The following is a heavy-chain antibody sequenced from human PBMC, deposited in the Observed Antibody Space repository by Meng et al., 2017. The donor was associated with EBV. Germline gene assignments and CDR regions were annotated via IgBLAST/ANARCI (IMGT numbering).Heavy chain of an antibody. V-gene: IGHV1-69*01. Sequence: QWQLVQAAAEVKKPGSSVKVSCKTSGGPFRNYAISWVRQAPGQGLEWLGGFLPTLGAPNYAQKFHGRVSITADESTSTHYMDLSSLRSEDTAVYYCASESGRGYTPDYWGQGTLVTVSS. J-gene: IGHJ4*02. D-gene: IGHD3-10*01. CDR2: FLPTLGAP. CDR1: GGPFRNYA. CDR3: ASESGRGYTPDY.